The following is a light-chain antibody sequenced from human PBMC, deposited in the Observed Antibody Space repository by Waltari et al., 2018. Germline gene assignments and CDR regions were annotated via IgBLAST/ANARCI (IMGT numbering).Light chain of an antibody. V-gene: IGLV2-14*01. CDR3: SSFTSDITRI. J-gene: IGLJ2*01. CDR2: EGT. Sequence: QSALTQPASVSGSPGQSITISCTGTSSDVGGYNYVSWYQHHPGKAPKPLIYEGTNRPSGVSNRFSGSKSGNTASLTISGLQGEDEADYYCSSFTSDITRIFGGGTKLTVL. CDR1: SSDVGGYNY.